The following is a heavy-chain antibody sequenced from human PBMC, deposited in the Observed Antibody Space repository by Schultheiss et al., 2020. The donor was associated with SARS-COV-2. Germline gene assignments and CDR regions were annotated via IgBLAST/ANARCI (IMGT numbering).Heavy chain of an antibody. CDR3: AKDLAGHPAYLLGYCSGGSCYSAY. D-gene: IGHD2-15*01. CDR2: IYTSGST. V-gene: IGHV4-61*08. J-gene: IGHJ4*02. Sequence: SETLSLTCTVSGGSISSGGYSWSWIRQPPGKGLEWIGRIYTSGSTNYNPSFKSRVTMSVDTSKNQFSLKLSSVTAADTAVYYCAKDLAGHPAYLLGYCSGGSCYSAYWGQGTLVTVSS. CDR1: GGSISSGGYS.